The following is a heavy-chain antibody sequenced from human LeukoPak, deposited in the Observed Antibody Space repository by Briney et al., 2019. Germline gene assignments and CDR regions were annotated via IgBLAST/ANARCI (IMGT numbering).Heavy chain of an antibody. D-gene: IGHD2-8*02. V-gene: IGHV4-39*01. CDR2: VYFSGRT. CDR1: SVSNITNDYY. J-gene: IGHJ4*02. Sequence: KPSETLSLTCTVCSVSNITNDYYWRWIRQPPGKGLECIGSVYFSGRTFYNPSLNSRVTISVDTSNNQFSLELTSVTAADTAVYYCARQVVDGILYFFDYWGQGALVTVSS. CDR3: ARQVVDGILYFFDY.